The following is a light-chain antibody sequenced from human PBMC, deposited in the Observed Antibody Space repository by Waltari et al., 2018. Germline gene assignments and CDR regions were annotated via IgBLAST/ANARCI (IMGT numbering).Light chain of an antibody. CDR3: QQYHDLPT. CDR2: EAS. Sequence: DIQMTQSPSSLSASVGDRVTITCQATEDITNYLNGYQQKPGKAPKLLIYEASNLETGVPSRFSGSGSGTDFTFAISSLQPEDVATYYCQQYHDLPTFGQGTRLEIK. J-gene: IGKJ5*01. CDR1: EDITNY. V-gene: IGKV1-33*01.